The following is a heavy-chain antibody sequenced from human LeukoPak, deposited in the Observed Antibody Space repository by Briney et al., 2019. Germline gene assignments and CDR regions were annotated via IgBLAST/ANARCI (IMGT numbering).Heavy chain of an antibody. J-gene: IGHJ4*02. CDR2: IIHIFGTA. CDR1: GGTFSSYA. CDR3: ARDGITIFGVVKDPFDY. D-gene: IGHD3-3*01. Sequence: SVKVSCKASGGTFSSYAISWVRQAPGQGLEWMGRIIHIFGTANYAQKFQGRVTITTDESTSTASMELSSLRSEDTAVYYCARDGITIFGVVKDPFDYWGQGTLVTVSS. V-gene: IGHV1-69*05.